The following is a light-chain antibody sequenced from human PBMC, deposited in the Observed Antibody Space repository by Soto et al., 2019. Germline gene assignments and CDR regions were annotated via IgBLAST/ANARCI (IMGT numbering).Light chain of an antibody. V-gene: IGKV3D-15*01. J-gene: IGKJ3*01. CDR1: QSVNDD. CDR2: GAS. Sequence: EVVMTQSPATLSVYPGESATLSCRASQSVNDDVAWYKQKPGQAPRLLIYGASTRATDIPARFSVGGSGTEFTLTIGSLQSEDFAIYYCQQYNEWPPITVGPGTKVNFK. CDR3: QQYNEWPPIT.